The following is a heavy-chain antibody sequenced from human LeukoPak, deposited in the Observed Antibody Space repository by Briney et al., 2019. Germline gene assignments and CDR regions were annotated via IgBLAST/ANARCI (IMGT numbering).Heavy chain of an antibody. J-gene: IGHJ4*02. D-gene: IGHD6-13*01. V-gene: IGHV4-59*11. Sequence: SETLSLTCSVSGGSINSHYWSWIRQPPGKGLEWIGYVFNGGNTNYNPSLKSRVTMSVDTSRDQFSLRLSSVTAADTAIYYCATRPAGSTWYGVFDYWSRGTLVTVSS. CDR1: GGSINSHY. CDR3: ATRPAGSTWYGVFDY. CDR2: VFNGGNT.